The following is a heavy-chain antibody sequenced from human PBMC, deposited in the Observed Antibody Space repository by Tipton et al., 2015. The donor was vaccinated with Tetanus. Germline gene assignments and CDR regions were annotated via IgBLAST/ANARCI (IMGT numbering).Heavy chain of an antibody. V-gene: IGHV5-51*01. CDR2: IYPGDSDT. CDR1: GYIFNNYW. J-gene: IGHJ4*02. CDR3: ARAHCTDGVCNFDF. Sequence: QLVQSGGEVKKPGEPLKISCKGSGYIFNNYWIGRVRQKPGKGLEWMGIIYPGDSDTRYSPSFQGQVTISVDKSINTAYLQLSRLKASDTSMFYWARAHCTDGVCNFDFWGQGALVPVAS. D-gene: IGHD2-8*01.